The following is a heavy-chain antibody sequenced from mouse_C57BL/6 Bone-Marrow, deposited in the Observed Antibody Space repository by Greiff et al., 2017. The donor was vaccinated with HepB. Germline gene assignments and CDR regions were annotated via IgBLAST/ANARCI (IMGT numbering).Heavy chain of an antibody. CDR1: GYTLTSYW. CDR3: ASYYGSSYQAWFAY. Sequence: QVQLQQPGAELVKPGASVKLSCKASGYTLTSYWMHWVKQRPGQGLEWIGMIHPNSGSTNYNEKFKSKATLTVDKSSSTAYMQLSSLTSEDSAVYYCASYYGSSYQAWFAYWGQGTLVTVSA. V-gene: IGHV1-64*01. D-gene: IGHD1-1*01. J-gene: IGHJ3*01. CDR2: IHPNSGST.